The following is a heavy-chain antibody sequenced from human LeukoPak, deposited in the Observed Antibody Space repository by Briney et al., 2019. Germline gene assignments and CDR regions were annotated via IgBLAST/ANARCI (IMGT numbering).Heavy chain of an antibody. CDR3: ARGRKPSIAAAGTDFQH. CDR1: GYTFTSYD. CDR2: MNPNSGNT. D-gene: IGHD6-13*01. V-gene: IGHV1-8*01. J-gene: IGHJ1*01. Sequence: ASVKLSCKPSGYTFTSYDINWVRQATGQGLEWIGRMNPNSGNTGYAQKFQGRVTMTRNTSISTAYMELSSLRSEDTAVYYCARGRKPSIAAAGTDFQHWGQGTLVTVSS.